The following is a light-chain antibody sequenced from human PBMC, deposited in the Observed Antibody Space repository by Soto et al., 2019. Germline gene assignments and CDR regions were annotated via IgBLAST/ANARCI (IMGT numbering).Light chain of an antibody. CDR2: RNN. CDR3: AAWDDSLSGSHV. Sequence: QSVLTQPPSESGTPGQRVTISCSGSSSNIGGNYVYWYQQLPGVAPKLLIYRNNQRPSGVPDRFSGSKSGTSASLAISGLRSEDEADYFCAAWDDSLSGSHVFGTGTKVTVL. CDR1: SSNIGGNY. V-gene: IGLV1-47*01. J-gene: IGLJ1*01.